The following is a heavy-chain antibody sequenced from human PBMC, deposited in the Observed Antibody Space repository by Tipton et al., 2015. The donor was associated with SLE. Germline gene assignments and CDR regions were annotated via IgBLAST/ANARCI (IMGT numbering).Heavy chain of an antibody. V-gene: IGHV3-48*03. CDR2: ISSSGSTI. CDR1: GFTFSSYE. CDR3: AREDDSNSPIFDS. D-gene: IGHD6-6*01. Sequence: SLRLSCAASGFTFSSYEMNWVRQAPGKGLEWVSYISSSGSTIYYADSVKGRFTISRDNAKNSLYLQMHSLRAEDTAVYYCAREDDSNSPIFDSWGQGIPVTVSA. J-gene: IGHJ4*02.